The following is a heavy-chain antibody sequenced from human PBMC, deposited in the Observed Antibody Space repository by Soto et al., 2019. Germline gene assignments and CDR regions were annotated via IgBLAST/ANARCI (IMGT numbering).Heavy chain of an antibody. Sequence: SETLSLTCAVYGGFGSSGNYYWSWIRQPPGKGLEWIGEINHSGSTNYNPSLKSRVTISVDTSKNQFSLKLSSVTAADTAVYYCAIHCSGGSCYSGFFRNYYYYYMDVWGKGTTVTVSS. CDR3: AIHCSGGSCYSGFFRNYYYYYMDV. V-gene: IGHV4-61*01. D-gene: IGHD2-15*01. CDR1: GGFGSSGNYY. J-gene: IGHJ6*03. CDR2: INHSGST.